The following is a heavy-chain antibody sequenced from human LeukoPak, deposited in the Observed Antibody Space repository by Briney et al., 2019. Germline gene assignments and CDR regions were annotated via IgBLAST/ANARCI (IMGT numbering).Heavy chain of an antibody. CDR1: GFTFSSYE. J-gene: IGHJ4*02. D-gene: IGHD2/OR15-2a*01. CDR2: ISISGSTI. V-gene: IGHV3-48*03. CDR3: ARAVEYLPLDY. Sequence: GGSLRLSCAASGFTFSSYEMNWVRQAPGKGLEWVSYISISGSTIHYADSVKGRFTISRNNAKNTVYLQMNSLRAEDTAVYYCARAVEYLPLDYWGQGTLVAVSS.